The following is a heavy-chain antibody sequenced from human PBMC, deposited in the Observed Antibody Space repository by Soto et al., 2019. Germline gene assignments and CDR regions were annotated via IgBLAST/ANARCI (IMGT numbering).Heavy chain of an antibody. CDR3: ARTLDYGHMDV. D-gene: IGHD3-16*01. J-gene: IGHJ6*03. V-gene: IGHV4-4*09. Sequence: SETLSLTCTVSGDSVRDQYWSWIRRPPGRGLEWIGYIYRSGSTKYNPSLKSRLTISVDTSKNQFSLKLSSVTAADTAVYYCARTLDYGHMDVWGKGTTVTVSS. CDR1: GDSVRDQY. CDR2: IYRSGST.